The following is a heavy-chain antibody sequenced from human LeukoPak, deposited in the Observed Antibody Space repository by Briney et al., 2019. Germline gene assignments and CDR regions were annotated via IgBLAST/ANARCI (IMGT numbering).Heavy chain of an antibody. V-gene: IGHV1-18*01. CDR3: ARDNHYGDYDDY. D-gene: IGHD4-17*01. CDR2: ISAYNGNT. J-gene: IGHJ4*02. CDR1: GYTFTSYG. Sequence: ASVKVSCKASGYTFTSYGISWVRQAPGQGLEWMGWISAYNGNTNYAQKLQGRVTMTTDTSTSTAYMELRGLRSDDTAVYYCARDNHYGDYDDYWGQGTLVTVSS.